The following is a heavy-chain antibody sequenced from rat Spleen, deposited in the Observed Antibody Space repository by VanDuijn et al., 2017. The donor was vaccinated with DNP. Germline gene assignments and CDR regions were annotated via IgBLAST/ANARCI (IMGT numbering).Heavy chain of an antibody. J-gene: IGHJ1*01. CDR2: INYDGYST. CDR1: GFSLTTNG. Sequence: VQLKESGPGLVQPSQTLSLTCTVSGFSLTTNGISWVRQFPGKGLEWVASINYDGYSTFFRDSVKGRFTISRDNAESILYLQIESLRSEDTATYYCTKDIDNSNYWYFDFWGPGTMVTVSS. D-gene: IGHD1-8*01. V-gene: IGHV5-20*01. CDR3: TKDIDNSNYWYFDF.